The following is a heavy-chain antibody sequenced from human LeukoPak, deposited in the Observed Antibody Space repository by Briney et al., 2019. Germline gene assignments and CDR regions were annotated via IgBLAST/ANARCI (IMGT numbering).Heavy chain of an antibody. CDR2: INHSGST. J-gene: IGHJ5*02. D-gene: IGHD2-15*01. V-gene: IGHV4-34*01. CDR3: ARGRRPGIVVVVAARTRFDP. Sequence: SETLSLTCAVYGGSFSGYYWSWIRQPPGKGLEWIGEINHSGSTNYNPSLKSRVTMSVDTSKNQFSLKLSSVTAADTAVYYCARGRRPGIVVVVAARTRFDPWGQGTLVTVSS. CDR1: GGSFSGYY.